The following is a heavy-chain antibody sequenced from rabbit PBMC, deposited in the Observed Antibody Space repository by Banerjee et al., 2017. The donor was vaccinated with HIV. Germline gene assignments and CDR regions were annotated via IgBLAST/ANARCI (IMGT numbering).Heavy chain of an antibody. CDR3: ARGGNL. Sequence: QSLEESGGDLVKPGASLTLTCTASGFSFSSSYYMCWVRQAPGKGLEWIGCIYAGSSGSTYYASWAKGRFTISEPSSTTVTLQMTSLTVADTATYFCARGGNLWGPGTLVTVS. V-gene: IGHV1S40*01. CDR1: GFSFSSSYY. J-gene: IGHJ4*01. CDR2: IYAGSSGST.